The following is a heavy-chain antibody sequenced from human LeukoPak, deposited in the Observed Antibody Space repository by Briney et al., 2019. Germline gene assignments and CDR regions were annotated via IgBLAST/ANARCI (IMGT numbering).Heavy chain of an antibody. D-gene: IGHD2-21*02. CDR2: ISGSGGST. CDR1: GFTFSSYA. J-gene: IGHJ3*02. Sequence: GGSLRLSCAASGFTFSSYAMSWVRQAPGKGLEWVSGISGSGGSTYYADSVKGRFTISRDNSKNTLYPQMNSLRAEDTAVYYCAKDIVVVTSGSNAFDIWGQGTMVTVSS. V-gene: IGHV3-23*01. CDR3: AKDIVVVTSGSNAFDI.